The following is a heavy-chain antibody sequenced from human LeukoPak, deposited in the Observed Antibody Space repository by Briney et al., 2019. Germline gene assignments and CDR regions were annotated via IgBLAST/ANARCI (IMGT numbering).Heavy chain of an antibody. D-gene: IGHD1-26*01. V-gene: IGHV1-8*03. Sequence: ASVKVSCKASGYTFTCYYMHWVRQAPGQGLEWMGWINPNSGNTGYAQKFQGRVTITRNTSISTAYMELSSLRSEDTAVYYCASRSRWEPHYYYYGMDVWGQGTTVTVSS. J-gene: IGHJ6*02. CDR1: GYTFTCYY. CDR3: ASRSRWEPHYYYYGMDV. CDR2: INPNSGNT.